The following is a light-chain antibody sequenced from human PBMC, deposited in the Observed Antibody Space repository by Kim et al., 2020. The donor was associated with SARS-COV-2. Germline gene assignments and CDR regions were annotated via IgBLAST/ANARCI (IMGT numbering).Light chain of an antibody. CDR1: SSNIGAGYD. J-gene: IGLJ1*01. CDR2: ATN. Sequence: RVTISCPGGSSNIGAGYDVHWYQQFPGTAPKLLIFATNNRPSGVPDRFSGSKSDTSASLAITGLQAEDEADYYCQSYDSSLSGWVFGTGTKVTVL. V-gene: IGLV1-40*01. CDR3: QSYDSSLSGWV.